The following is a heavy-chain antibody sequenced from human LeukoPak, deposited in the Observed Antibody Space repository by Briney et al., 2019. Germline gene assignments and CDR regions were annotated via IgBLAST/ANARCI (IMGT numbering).Heavy chain of an antibody. CDR3: ARGTPPPYYFDY. J-gene: IGHJ4*02. Sequence: SETLSLTCAVYGGSFSGYYWSWIRQPPGKGLERIGEINHSGSTNYNPSLKSRVTISVDTSKNQFSLKLSSVTAADTAVYYCARGTPPPYYFDYWGQGTLVTVSS. D-gene: IGHD4-23*01. CDR1: GGSFSGYY. V-gene: IGHV4-34*01. CDR2: INHSGST.